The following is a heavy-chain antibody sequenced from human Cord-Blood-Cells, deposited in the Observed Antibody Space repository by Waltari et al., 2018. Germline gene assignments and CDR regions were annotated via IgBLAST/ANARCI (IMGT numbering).Heavy chain of an antibody. Sequence: EVQLVESGGGLVKPGGPLGLPWAASGSPSSTITWNWVGQAPGKGLEWVSSISSSSSYIYYADSVKGRFTISRDNAKNSLYLQMNSLRAEDTAVYYCARDLTGDGAFDIWGQGTMVTDSS. CDR1: GSPSSTIT. CDR2: ISSSSSYI. CDR3: ARDLTGDGAFDI. J-gene: IGHJ3*02. V-gene: IGHV3-21*01. D-gene: IGHD7-27*01.